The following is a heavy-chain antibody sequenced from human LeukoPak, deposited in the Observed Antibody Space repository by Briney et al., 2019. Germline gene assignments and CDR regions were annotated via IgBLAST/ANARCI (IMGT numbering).Heavy chain of an antibody. CDR1: GFTFSSYG. J-gene: IGHJ3*02. V-gene: IGHV3-33*08. CDR2: IWYDGSNK. D-gene: IGHD1-14*01. Sequence: GGSLRLSCAASGFTFSSYGMHWVRQAPGKGLEWVAVIWYDGSNKYYADSVKGRFTISRDNSKNTLYLQMNSLRAEDTAVYYCARDTTWPRGAFDIWGQGTMVTVSS. CDR3: ARDTTWPRGAFDI.